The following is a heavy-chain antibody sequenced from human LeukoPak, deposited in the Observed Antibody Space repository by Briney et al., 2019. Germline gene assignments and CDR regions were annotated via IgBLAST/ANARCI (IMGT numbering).Heavy chain of an antibody. D-gene: IGHD2-15*01. CDR3: ARVSCSGGSCYSGGLDY. V-gene: IGHV3-48*01. CDR2: ISSSSSTI. Sequence: HPGGSLRLSCAASGFTFSSYEMNWVRQAPGKGLEWVSYISSSSSTIYYADSVKGRFTISRDNAKNSLYLQMNSLRAEDTAVYYCARVSCSGGSCYSGGLDYWGQGTLVTVSS. CDR1: GFTFSSYE. J-gene: IGHJ4*02.